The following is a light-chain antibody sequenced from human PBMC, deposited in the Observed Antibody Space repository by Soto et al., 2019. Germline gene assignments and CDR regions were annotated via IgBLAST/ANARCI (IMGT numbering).Light chain of an antibody. V-gene: IGKV3-20*01. CDR1: QSVSSSY. CDR3: QQYGTSPPYT. CDR2: VAS. Sequence: EIVLTQSPGTLSLSPGERATLSCRASQSVSSSYLAWYQQKPGQAPRLPIYVASSRATGIPDRFSCSGSGTHFTLTISRLEPEDFAVYYCQQYGTSPPYTFGQGTKLEIK. J-gene: IGKJ2*01.